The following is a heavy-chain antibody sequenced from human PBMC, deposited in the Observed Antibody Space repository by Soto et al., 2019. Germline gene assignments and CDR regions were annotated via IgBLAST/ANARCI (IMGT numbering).Heavy chain of an antibody. CDR3: AREIRRASWSYSYYIDY. V-gene: IGHV4-59*12. CDR2: IYYSGST. CDR1: GGSISSYY. Sequence: SETLSLTCTVSGGSISSYYWSWIRQPPGKGLEWIGYIYYSGSTNYNPSLKSRVTISVDTSKNQFSLYLEMNSLRAEDTAVYYCAREIRRASWSYSYYIDYWGQGTLVTVSS. J-gene: IGHJ4*02. D-gene: IGHD6-13*01.